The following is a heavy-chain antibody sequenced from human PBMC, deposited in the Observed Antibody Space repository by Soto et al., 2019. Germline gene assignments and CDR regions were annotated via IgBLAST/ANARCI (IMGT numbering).Heavy chain of an antibody. D-gene: IGHD3-9*01. J-gene: IGHJ4*02. CDR2: INPGDSET. Sequence: GESLKISCKGSGYSFTSYWIAWVRQMPGKGLEWMAIINPGDSETKYSPSFQGQVTISADKSINTAFLQWGSLKASDTAMYYCARHATYYDILSGYDFDYWGKGTQVTVSS. CDR3: ARHATYYDILSGYDFDY. V-gene: IGHV5-51*01. CDR1: GYSFTSYW.